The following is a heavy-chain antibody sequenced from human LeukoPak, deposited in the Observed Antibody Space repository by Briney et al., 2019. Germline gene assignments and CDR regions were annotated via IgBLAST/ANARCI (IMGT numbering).Heavy chain of an antibody. CDR1: GGSISSDTYF. D-gene: IGHD6-19*01. CDR3: AKGAGPPWFDP. J-gene: IGHJ5*02. CDR2: ISSTGRT. Sequence: SETLSLTCTVSGGSISSDTYFWSWIRQPAGKGLEWIGRISSTGRTDYNPSLKSRVTISVDTTKNQLSMKLGSVTAADTAVYYCAKGAGPPWFDPWGQGTLVTVSS. V-gene: IGHV4-61*02.